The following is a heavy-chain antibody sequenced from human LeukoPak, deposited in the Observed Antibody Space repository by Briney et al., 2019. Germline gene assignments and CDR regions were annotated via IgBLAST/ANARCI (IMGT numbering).Heavy chain of an antibody. Sequence: GGSLRLSCAASGFTFSSYWMSWVRQAPGKGLEWVANIKQDGSEKYYVDSVKGRFTISRDNAKNSLYLQMNSLRAEDTAVYYCATRTYSSSWFYYYYYYMDVWGKGTTVTVSS. D-gene: IGHD6-13*01. V-gene: IGHV3-7*01. CDR3: ATRTYSSSWFYYYYYYMDV. CDR1: GFTFSSYW. J-gene: IGHJ6*03. CDR2: IKQDGSEK.